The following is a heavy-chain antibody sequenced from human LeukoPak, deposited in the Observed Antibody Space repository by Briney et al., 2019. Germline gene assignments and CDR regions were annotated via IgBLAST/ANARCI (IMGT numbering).Heavy chain of an antibody. CDR3: ATSGWYLLPGVY. CDR1: GYSISSTNYY. V-gene: IGHV4-39*01. D-gene: IGHD6-19*01. CDR2: IYYSGST. J-gene: IGHJ4*02. Sequence: WETLSLTCTVSGYSISSTNYYWGWIRQPPGKGLEWIGSIYYSGSTYYNPSLESRVTISVDTSKNQFSLKLSSVTAADTAVYYCATSGWYLLPGVYWGQGTLVTVSS.